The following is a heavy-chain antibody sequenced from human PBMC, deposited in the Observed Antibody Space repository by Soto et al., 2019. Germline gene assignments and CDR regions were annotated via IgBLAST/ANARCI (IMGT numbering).Heavy chain of an antibody. J-gene: IGHJ4*02. CDR2: INAGNGNT. CDR3: AREQQLDTGNFDY. Sequence: ASVKVSCKASGYTFTNYAIHWVRQAPGQRLEWMGWINAGNGNTKYSQKFQDRVTITRDTSASTVYMALSSLRFEDTAVYYCAREQQLDTGNFDYWGQGTLVTVSS. CDR1: GYTFTNYA. V-gene: IGHV1-3*01. D-gene: IGHD1-1*01.